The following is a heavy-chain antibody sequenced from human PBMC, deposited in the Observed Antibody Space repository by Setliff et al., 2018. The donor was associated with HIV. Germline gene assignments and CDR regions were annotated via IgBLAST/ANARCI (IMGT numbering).Heavy chain of an antibody. CDR3: ARLGPDGYNSRHDAFDI. CDR1: GGSMSSYY. D-gene: IGHD5-12*01. V-gene: IGHV4-4*09. CDR2: IYTSGST. Sequence: ASETLSLTCTVSGGSMSSYYWSWIRQPPGKGLEWIGYIYTSGSTNYNPSLKSRVTISVDTSKNQFSLKLSSVTAADTAVYYCARLGPDGYNSRHDAFDIWGQGTMVTVSS. J-gene: IGHJ3*02.